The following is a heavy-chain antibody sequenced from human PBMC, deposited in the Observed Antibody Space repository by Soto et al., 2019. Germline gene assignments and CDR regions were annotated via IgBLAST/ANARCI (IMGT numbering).Heavy chain of an antibody. J-gene: IGHJ5*02. CDR3: ARNLERAKITSDP. V-gene: IGHV4-59*08. CDR2: IYYSGST. CDR1: GGSISSYY. Sequence: TSETLSLTCTVSGGSISSYYWSWIRQPPGKGLEWIGYIYYSGSTNYNPSLKSRVTISVDTSKNQFSLKLSSVTAADTAVYYCARNLERAKITSDPGGKETLVTVPS. D-gene: IGHD3-16*01.